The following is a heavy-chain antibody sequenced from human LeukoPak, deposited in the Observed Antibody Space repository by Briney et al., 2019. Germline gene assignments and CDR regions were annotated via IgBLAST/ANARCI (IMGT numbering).Heavy chain of an antibody. CDR2: IIPILGIA. CDR3: ARALGDSSGYYFASAFDI. Sequence: SVKVSCKASGGTFSSYAISWVRQAPGQGLEWMGRIIPILGIANYAQKFQGRVTITADKSTSTAYMGLSSLRSEDTAVYYCARALGDSSGYYFASAFDIWGQGTMVTVSS. V-gene: IGHV1-69*04. CDR1: GGTFSSYA. J-gene: IGHJ3*02. D-gene: IGHD3-22*01.